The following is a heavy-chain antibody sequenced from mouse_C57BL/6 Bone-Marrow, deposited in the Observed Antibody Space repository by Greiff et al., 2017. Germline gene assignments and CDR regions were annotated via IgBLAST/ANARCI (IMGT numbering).Heavy chain of an antibody. Sequence: VHLQQSGPELVKPGASVKISCKASGYAFSSSWMNWVKQRPGKGLEWIGRIYPGDGDTNYNGKFKGKATLTADKSSSTAYMQLSSLTSEDSAVYFCARSAYGNYPMDYWGQGTSVTVSS. CDR2: IYPGDGDT. CDR1: GYAFSSSW. D-gene: IGHD2-1*01. CDR3: ARSAYGNYPMDY. V-gene: IGHV1-82*01. J-gene: IGHJ4*01.